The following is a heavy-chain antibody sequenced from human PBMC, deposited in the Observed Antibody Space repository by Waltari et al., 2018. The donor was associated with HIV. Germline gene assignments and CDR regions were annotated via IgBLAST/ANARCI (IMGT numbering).Heavy chain of an antibody. CDR3: ARDPPSAGYGVDY. CDR1: GYTFIGYY. V-gene: IGHV1-2*06. D-gene: IGHD3-9*01. J-gene: IGHJ4*02. Sequence: QVQLVQSGAEVKKSGTSVKVSCKASGYTFIGYYIHWVRQAPGQGLEWMGRINPNSGGTNYAQRFQGRITMTRDTSISTIYMELTGLRSDDTAVYFCARDPPSAGYGVDYWGQGTLVTVSS. CDR2: INPNSGGT.